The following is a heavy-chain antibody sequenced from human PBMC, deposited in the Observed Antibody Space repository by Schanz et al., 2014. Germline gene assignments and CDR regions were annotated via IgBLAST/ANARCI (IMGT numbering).Heavy chain of an antibody. CDR3: ARDYFGSGSQYVFDH. Sequence: QVQLVQSGAEVKKPGASVKVSCKASGYTFTSYGISWLRQAPGQGLEWMGWISTYNGNTNYAPKVQGRVTVTTDTSTSTVYMELRSLTSDDTAVYYCARDYFGSGSQYVFDHWGQGTLVTVSS. CDR1: GYTFTSYG. CDR2: ISTYNGNT. J-gene: IGHJ4*02. D-gene: IGHD3-10*01. V-gene: IGHV1-18*01.